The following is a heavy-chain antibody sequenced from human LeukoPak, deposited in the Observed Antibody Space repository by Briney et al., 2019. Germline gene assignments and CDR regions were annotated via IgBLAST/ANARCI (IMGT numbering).Heavy chain of an antibody. CDR2: IYHSGST. D-gene: IGHD2-15*01. J-gene: IGHJ4*02. Sequence: SETLSLTCTVSGYSISSGYYWGWIRQPPGKGLEWIGSIYHSGSTYYNPSLKSRVTISVDTSKNQFSLKLSSVTAADTAVYYCARDSVVVVAATMGFDYWGQGTLVTVSS. CDR1: GYSISSGYY. CDR3: ARDSVVVVAATMGFDY. V-gene: IGHV4-38-2*02.